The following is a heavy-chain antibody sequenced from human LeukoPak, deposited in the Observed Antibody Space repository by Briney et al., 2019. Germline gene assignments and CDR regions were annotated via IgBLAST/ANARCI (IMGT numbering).Heavy chain of an antibody. V-gene: IGHV3-7*03. D-gene: IGHD3-16*01. J-gene: IGHJ6*02. CDR1: GFTFSSYW. Sequence: GGSLRLSCAASGFTFSSYWMNWARQAPGKGLEWVASINHNGNVKYYVDSVKGRFTISRDNAKNSLYLQKSNLRADDTAVYFCARGGGLDVWGQGATVTVSS. CDR2: INHNGNVK. CDR3: ARGGGLDV.